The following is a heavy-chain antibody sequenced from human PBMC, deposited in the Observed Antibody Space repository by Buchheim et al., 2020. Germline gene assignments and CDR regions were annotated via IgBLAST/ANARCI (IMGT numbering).Heavy chain of an antibody. CDR2: IIPIFGTA. J-gene: IGHJ6*03. V-gene: IGHV1-69*01. Sequence: QVQLVQSGAEVKKPGSSVKVSCKASGGTFSRYAISWVRQAPGQGLEWMGGIIPIFGTASYAQKFQGRVTITAHDSTSTAYMELSSQRSEDTAVYYCASSNDFWSALGGDYYYDHMDVWGKGTT. CDR1: GGTFSRYA. D-gene: IGHD3-3*01. CDR3: ASSNDFWSALGGDYYYDHMDV.